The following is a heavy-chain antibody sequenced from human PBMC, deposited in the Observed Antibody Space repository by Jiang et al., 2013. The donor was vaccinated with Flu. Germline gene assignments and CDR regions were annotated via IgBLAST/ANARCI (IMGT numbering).Heavy chain of an antibody. Sequence: QLVESGAEVKKPGESLKISCKGSGYSFTNYWIAWVRQMSGKGLEWMGIIYPGDSDTRYSPSFQGQVTISADKSISTAYLQWTSLKASDTAMYYCARPHTAMVTFDAFDIWGQGTMVTVSS. CDR1: GYSFTNYW. CDR2: IYPGDSDT. D-gene: IGHD5-18*01. J-gene: IGHJ3*02. V-gene: IGHV5-51*03. CDR3: ARPHTAMVTFDAFDI.